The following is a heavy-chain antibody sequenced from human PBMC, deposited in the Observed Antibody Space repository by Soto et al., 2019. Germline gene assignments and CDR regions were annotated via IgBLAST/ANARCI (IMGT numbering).Heavy chain of an antibody. D-gene: IGHD4-17*01. Sequence: SETLCLTCNVSGGYISDHYWRWIRQAPGKGLEWIGYIHERGVTNYNPSRKSRVTMSVDTSKNQFSLTLRSVHTADTAIYFCARDPAGDYGHWGRGTLVTVSS. V-gene: IGHV4-59*11. J-gene: IGHJ4*02. CDR1: GGYISDHY. CDR3: ARDPAGDYGH. CDR2: IHERGVT.